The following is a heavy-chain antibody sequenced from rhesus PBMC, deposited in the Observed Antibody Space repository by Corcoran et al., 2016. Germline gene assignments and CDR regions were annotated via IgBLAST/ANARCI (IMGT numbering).Heavy chain of an antibody. Sequence: QVQLQESGPGLVKPSETLSITCAVSGGSSRSSNWWICIRQPPGKGLEWIGYISGSSGTTYYNPSLRSRVTISTDTSKNQFSLKLRSVTAADTAVYYCARRIGNRNFDYWGQGVLVTVSS. D-gene: IGHD4-35*01. CDR3: ARRIGNRNFDY. J-gene: IGHJ4*01. CDR1: GGSSRSSNW. CDR2: ISGSSGTT. V-gene: IGHV4-65*01.